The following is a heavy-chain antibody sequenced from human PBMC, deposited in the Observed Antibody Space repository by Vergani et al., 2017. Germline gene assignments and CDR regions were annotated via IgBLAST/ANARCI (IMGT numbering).Heavy chain of an antibody. CDR2: ISSSSSYI. D-gene: IGHD6-19*01. V-gene: IGHV3-21*01. CDR1: GFTFSSYS. Sequence: EVQLVESGGGLVKPGGSLRLSCAASGFTFSSYSMNWVRQAPGKGLEWVSSISSSSSYIYYADSVKGRFTISRDNAKNTLYLQMNSLRAEDTAVYYCARGSSGWYYPGDYYGMDVWGQGTTVTVSS. J-gene: IGHJ6*02. CDR3: ARGSSGWYYPGDYYGMDV.